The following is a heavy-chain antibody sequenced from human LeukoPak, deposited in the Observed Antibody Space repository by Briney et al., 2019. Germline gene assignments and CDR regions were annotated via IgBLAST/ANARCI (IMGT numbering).Heavy chain of an antibody. J-gene: IGHJ4*02. CDR3: TRVFLSDFWRDY. CDR2: IYSDGRA. Sequence: GGSLRLSCAASGLTVSTGYMTWVRQAPGHGLEGGSIIYSDGRAFYADSVKGRFTISSDNSRNTLHLQMNSLKTEDTAVYYCTRVFLSDFWRDYWGQGTLVTVSS. CDR1: GLTVSTGY. V-gene: IGHV3-53*01. D-gene: IGHD3-3*01.